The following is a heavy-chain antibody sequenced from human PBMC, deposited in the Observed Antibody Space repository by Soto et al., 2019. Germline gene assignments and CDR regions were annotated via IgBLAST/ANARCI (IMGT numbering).Heavy chain of an antibody. Sequence: GASVKVSFKASGYTFTGYYMHWLRQAPGQGLEWMGWINPNSGGTNYAQKFQGRVTMTRDTSISTAYMELSRLRSDDTAVYYCSTCINCYPLLRDTFFYGMDVWGQGTTVTVSS. J-gene: IGHJ6*02. D-gene: IGHD2-21*02. CDR1: GYTFTGYY. V-gene: IGHV1-2*02. CDR2: INPNSGGT. CDR3: STCINCYPLLRDTFFYGMDV.